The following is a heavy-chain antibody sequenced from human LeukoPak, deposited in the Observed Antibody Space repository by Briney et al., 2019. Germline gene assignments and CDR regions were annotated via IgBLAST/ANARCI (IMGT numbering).Heavy chain of an antibody. CDR3: AKDLTYTYASGSSPTTLS. CDR1: GITLSDYG. J-gene: IGHJ3*01. V-gene: IGHV3-30*18. CDR2: ISYDGSAK. Sequence: PGGSLRLSCAASGITLSDYGMQWVRQAPGKGLEWVALISYDGSAKYYGDSVKGRFTISRDNSKNTLYLQMNSLRVEDTAMYYCAKDLTYTYASGSSPTTLSWGQGTTVIVSS. D-gene: IGHD3-10*01.